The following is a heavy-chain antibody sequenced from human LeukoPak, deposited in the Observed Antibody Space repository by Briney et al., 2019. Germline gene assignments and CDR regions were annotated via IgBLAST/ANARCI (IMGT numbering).Heavy chain of an antibody. V-gene: IGHV3-7*01. D-gene: IGHD6-19*01. CDR1: GFTFSSYW. J-gene: IGHJ4*02. CDR2: IKQDGNEK. Sequence: QPGGSLRLSCAASGFTFSSYWMSWVRQAPGKGLEWVANIKQDGNEKYYVDSVKGRFTISRDNAKNSLYLQMNSLRAEDTAVYYCAKGPLVAVAGTIDYWGQGTLVTVSS. CDR3: AKGPLVAVAGTIDY.